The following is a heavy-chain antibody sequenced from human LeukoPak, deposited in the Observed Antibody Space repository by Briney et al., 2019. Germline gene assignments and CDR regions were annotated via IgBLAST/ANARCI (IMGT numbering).Heavy chain of an antibody. Sequence: GGSLRLSCAASGFTFSSYGMHWVRQAPGKGLEWVAVISYDGSNKYYADSVKGRFTISRDNSKNTLYLQMNSLRAEDTAVYYCAKEDYGDYGMDVWGQGTTVTASS. CDR2: ISYDGSNK. CDR1: GFTFSSYG. D-gene: IGHD3-16*01. V-gene: IGHV3-30*18. CDR3: AKEDYGDYGMDV. J-gene: IGHJ6*02.